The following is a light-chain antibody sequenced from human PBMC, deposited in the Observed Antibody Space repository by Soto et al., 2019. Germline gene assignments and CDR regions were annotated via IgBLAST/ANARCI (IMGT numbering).Light chain of an antibody. Sequence: EIVMTQSPATLSVSPGERATLSCRASQSVSNYLAWYQQKPGQAPRLLIYGASTRATRIPARFSGGGSETEFTLTISSLQSEDFAVYYCQQYHNWPPLTFGGGTKVEIK. CDR2: GAS. J-gene: IGKJ4*01. CDR1: QSVSNY. V-gene: IGKV3-15*01. CDR3: QQYHNWPPLT.